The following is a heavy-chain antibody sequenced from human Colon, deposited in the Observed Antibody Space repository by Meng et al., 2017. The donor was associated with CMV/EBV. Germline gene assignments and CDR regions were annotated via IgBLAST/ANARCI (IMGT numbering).Heavy chain of an antibody. Sequence: GGSLRLSCAGSGFTFNNYWMTWARQAPGKGLEWVSSISSSSSYIYYADSVKGRFTISRDNAKNSLYLQMNSLRAEDTAVYYCARDCIAALGATRNYYYGMDVWGQGTTVTVSS. V-gene: IGHV3-21*01. CDR2: ISSSSSYI. CDR3: ARDCIAALGATRNYYYGMDV. D-gene: IGHD6-6*01. J-gene: IGHJ6*02. CDR1: GFTFNNYW.